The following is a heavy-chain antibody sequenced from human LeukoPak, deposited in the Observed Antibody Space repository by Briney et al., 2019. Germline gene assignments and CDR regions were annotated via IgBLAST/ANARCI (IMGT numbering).Heavy chain of an antibody. J-gene: IGHJ4*02. V-gene: IGHV3-7*01. D-gene: IGHD6-19*01. CDR1: GFSFSSYW. CDR3: ARIPRGSGWSFLDF. Sequence: GGSLRLSCAASGFSFSSYWMSWVRQAPGKGLEWVANIQSDGSVQQYVDSVKGRLTISRDNAKNSLYLQMNSLRAEDTAVYYCARIPRGSGWSFLDFWGRGTLVTVTS. CDR2: IQSDGSVQ.